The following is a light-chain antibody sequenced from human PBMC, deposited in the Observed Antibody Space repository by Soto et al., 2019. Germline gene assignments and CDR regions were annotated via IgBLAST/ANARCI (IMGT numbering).Light chain of an antibody. CDR2: KVS. CDR1: QSLVSSDGDTY. Sequence: DVVMTQSPLSLPVTLGQPASISCRSSQSLVSSDGDTYLNWFQQRPGQSPRRLIYKVSNRDSGVPGRFSGSGSGTDFTLKISRVEAEDVAMYFCMQGTHWPFTFGPGTKVEIK. J-gene: IGKJ3*01. CDR3: MQGTHWPFT. V-gene: IGKV2-30*01.